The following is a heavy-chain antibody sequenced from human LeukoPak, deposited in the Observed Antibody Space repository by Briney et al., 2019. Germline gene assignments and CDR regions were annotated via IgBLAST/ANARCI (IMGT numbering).Heavy chain of an antibody. CDR2: IYTSGST. V-gene: IGHV4-61*02. Sequence: SQTLSLTCTVSGGSISSGSYYCSWIRQPAGKGLEWIGRIYTSGSTNYNPSLKSRVTISVDTSKNQLSLKLSFVTAADTAMYYCARNSGNYRREYFDYWGQGTLVTVSS. CDR3: ARNSGNYRREYFDY. D-gene: IGHD1-26*01. J-gene: IGHJ4*02. CDR1: GGSISSGSYY.